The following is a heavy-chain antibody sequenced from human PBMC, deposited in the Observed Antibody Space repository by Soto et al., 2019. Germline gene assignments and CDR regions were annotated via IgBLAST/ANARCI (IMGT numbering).Heavy chain of an antibody. J-gene: IGHJ4*02. V-gene: IGHV4-39*01. CDR3: ARQGGPYGSGSYYGGSGHDY. Sequence: SETLSLTCTVSGGSISSSSYYWGWIRQPPGKGLEWIGSIYYSGSTYYNPSLKSRVTISVDTSKNQFSLKLSSVTAADTAVYYCARQGGPYGSGSYYGGSGHDYWGQGTLVTDSS. CDR2: IYYSGST. D-gene: IGHD3-10*01. CDR1: GGSISSSSYY.